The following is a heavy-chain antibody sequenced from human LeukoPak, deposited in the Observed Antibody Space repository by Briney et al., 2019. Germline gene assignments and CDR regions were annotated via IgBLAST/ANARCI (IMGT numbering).Heavy chain of an antibody. D-gene: IGHD3-10*01. CDR2: ISSSSSYI. CDR3: ARDPGEGALDI. V-gene: IGHV3-21*01. CDR1: GFTFSSYS. Sequence: GGSLRLSCAASGFTFSSYSMNWVRQAPGKGLEWVSSISSSSSYIYYADSVKGRFTISRDNARNSLYLQMNSLRAEDTAIYFCARDPGEGALDIWGQGTTVTVSS. J-gene: IGHJ3*02.